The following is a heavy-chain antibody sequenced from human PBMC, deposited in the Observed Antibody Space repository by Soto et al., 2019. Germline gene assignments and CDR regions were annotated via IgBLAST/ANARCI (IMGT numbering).Heavy chain of an antibody. CDR2: INSDGTKT. Sequence: PGGSLRLSCAASGFTFNTYWMHWVRQAPGKGFVWVSRINSDGTKTTYADSVKGRFTISRDNAKNTVYLQMNSLRAEDTAMYYCATVATNSYNWLDPWGQGTLVTVSS. D-gene: IGHD5-12*01. CDR3: ATVATNSYNWLDP. J-gene: IGHJ5*02. V-gene: IGHV3-74*01. CDR1: GFTFNTYW.